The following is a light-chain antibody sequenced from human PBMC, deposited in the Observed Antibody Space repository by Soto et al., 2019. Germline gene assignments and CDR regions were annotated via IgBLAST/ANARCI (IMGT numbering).Light chain of an antibody. CDR1: SSDVVGYNY. CDR3: TSYTSSSTGV. Sequence: QSALTQPASVSGSPGQSITIACTGTSSDVVGYNYVSWYQQHPGKAPKLLIYEVSNRPSGVFNRFSGSKSGNTASLTISGLQAKDEADYYCTSYTSSSTGVFGGGTKVTVL. J-gene: IGLJ3*02. V-gene: IGLV2-14*01. CDR2: EVS.